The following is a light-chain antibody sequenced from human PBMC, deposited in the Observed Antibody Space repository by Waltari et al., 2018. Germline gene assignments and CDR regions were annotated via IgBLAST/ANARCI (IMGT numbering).Light chain of an antibody. CDR2: AAS. J-gene: IGKJ4*01. Sequence: AIRMTQFPSSFSASTGDRVTITCRASQGISRYLVWYKQKPGKAPKLLIYAASTLQSGVPSRFSGSGSGTDFTLTISCLQSEDFATYYCQQYYSYPLTFGGGTKVEIK. CDR1: QGISRY. V-gene: IGKV1-8*01. CDR3: QQYYSYPLT.